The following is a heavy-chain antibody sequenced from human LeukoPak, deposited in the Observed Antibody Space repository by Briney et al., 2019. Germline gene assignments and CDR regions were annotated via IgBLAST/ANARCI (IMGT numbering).Heavy chain of an antibody. J-gene: IGHJ4*02. Sequence: ASVKVSCKASGYTFTGYYMHWVRQAPGQGLEWMGWINPNSGGTNYAEKFQGRVTMTRDTSISTAYMELSRLRSDDTAVYYCARAHSSGWYGLLYWGQGTLVTVSS. V-gene: IGHV1-2*02. CDR2: INPNSGGT. CDR1: GYTFTGYY. D-gene: IGHD6-19*01. CDR3: ARAHSSGWYGLLY.